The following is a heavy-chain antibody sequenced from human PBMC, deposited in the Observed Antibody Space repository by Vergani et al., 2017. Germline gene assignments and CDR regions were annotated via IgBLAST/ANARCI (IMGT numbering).Heavy chain of an antibody. D-gene: IGHD3-22*01. J-gene: IGHJ4*02. V-gene: IGHV3-21*04. CDR2: ISSSSSYI. CDR3: AKGDSSGYYYGIDY. Sequence: EVQLVESGGGLVKPGGSLRLSCAASGFTFSSYSMNWVRQAPGKGLEWVSSISSSSSYIYYADSVKGRFTISRDNAKNSLYLQMNSLRAEDTALYYCAKGDSSGYYYGIDYWGQGTLVTVSS. CDR1: GFTFSSYS.